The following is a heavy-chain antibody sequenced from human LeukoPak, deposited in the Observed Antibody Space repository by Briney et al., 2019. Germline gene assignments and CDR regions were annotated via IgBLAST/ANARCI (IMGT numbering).Heavy chain of an antibody. J-gene: IGHJ4*02. Sequence: GGSLRLSCAASGFTVSSNYMGWVRQAPGKGLEWVSVIYSGGSTYYADSVKGRFTISRDNSKNTLNLQMNSLRAEDTAVYYCARAPMRVGYPYYFDYWGQGTLVTVSS. D-gene: IGHD5-12*01. CDR1: GFTVSSNY. CDR3: ARAPMRVGYPYYFDY. CDR2: IYSGGST. V-gene: IGHV3-53*01.